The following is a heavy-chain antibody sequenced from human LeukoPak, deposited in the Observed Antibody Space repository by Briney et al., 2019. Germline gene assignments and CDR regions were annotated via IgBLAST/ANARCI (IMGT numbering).Heavy chain of an antibody. V-gene: IGHV4-39*01. J-gene: IGHJ4*02. D-gene: IGHD6-19*01. CDR1: GGSISSSSDY. CDR2: IYYSGST. CDR3: ARRRPIAVAGNFDY. Sequence: SETLSLTCTVSGGSISSSSDYWGWSRQPPGKGLEWIGSIYYSGSTYYNPSLKSRVTISVDTSMHQFSLKLSSVTAADTAVYYCARRRPIAVAGNFDYWGQGTLVTVSS.